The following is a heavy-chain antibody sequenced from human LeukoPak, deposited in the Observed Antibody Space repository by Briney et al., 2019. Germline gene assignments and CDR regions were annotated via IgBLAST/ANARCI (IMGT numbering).Heavy chain of an antibody. Sequence: SETLSLTCAVYGGSFSGYYWSWIRQLPGKGLEWIGEINHSGSTNYNPSLKSRVTISVDTSKNQFSLKLSSVTAADTAVYYCARAPAGVTMVRGVIDYWGQGTLVTVSS. CDR3: ARAPAGVTMVRGVIDY. CDR1: GGSFSGYY. J-gene: IGHJ4*02. V-gene: IGHV4-34*01. D-gene: IGHD3-10*01. CDR2: INHSGST.